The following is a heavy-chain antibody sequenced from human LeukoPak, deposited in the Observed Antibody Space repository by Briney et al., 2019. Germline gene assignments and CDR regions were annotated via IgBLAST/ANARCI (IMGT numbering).Heavy chain of an antibody. J-gene: IGHJ4*02. CDR3: ASGSSSVGY. CDR1: GFIFSDYY. Sequence: GGSLRLSCAASGFIFSDYYMSWIRQSPGKGLKWISYISPNGTDVYSIDSVRGRFIISRDNAKNSLYLQMNSLRAEDTAVYYCASGSSSVGYWGQGTLVTVSS. D-gene: IGHD6-6*01. V-gene: IGHV3-11*01. CDR2: ISPNGTDV.